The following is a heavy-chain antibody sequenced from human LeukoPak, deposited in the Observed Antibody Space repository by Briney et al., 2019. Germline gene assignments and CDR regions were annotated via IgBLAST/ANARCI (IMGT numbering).Heavy chain of an antibody. CDR3: VRDRYYSFDY. CDR2: IGPSGSPI. Sequence: GGSLRLSCAASGFSFTDYSMNWVRQAPGKGLEWLSYIGPSGSPIHYADSVKGRFTTSTDSAQNSLYLQMNSLRDEDTALYYCVRDRYYSFDYWGQGAVVTVSS. J-gene: IGHJ4*02. CDR1: GFSFTDYS. D-gene: IGHD1-26*01. V-gene: IGHV3-48*02.